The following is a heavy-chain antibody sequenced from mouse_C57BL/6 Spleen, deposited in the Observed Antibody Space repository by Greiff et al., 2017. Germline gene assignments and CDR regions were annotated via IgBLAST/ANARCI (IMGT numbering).Heavy chain of an antibody. V-gene: IGHV7-3*01. D-gene: IGHD4-1*01. CDR3: ASYLGPYWYFDV. CDR2: IRNKANGYTT. J-gene: IGHJ1*03. CDR1: GFTFTDYY. Sequence: EVNVVESGGGLVQPGGSLSLSCAASGFTFTDYYMSWVRQPPGKALEWLGFIRNKANGYTTEYSASVKGRFTISRDNSQSILYLQMHALRAEDSSTYSCASYLGPYWYFDVWGTGTTVTVSS.